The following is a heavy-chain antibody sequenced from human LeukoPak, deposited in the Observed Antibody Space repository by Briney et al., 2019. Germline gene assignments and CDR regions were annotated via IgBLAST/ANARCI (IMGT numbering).Heavy chain of an antibody. J-gene: IGHJ4*02. D-gene: IGHD3-22*01. Sequence: GGSLRLSCAASGFTFSSYWMHWVRQAPGKGLVWVSRINSDGSSTSYADSVKGRFTISRDNAKNTLYLQMNSLRAEDTAVYYCAREEDYYGSSGYYGLWGQGTLVTVSS. CDR2: INSDGSST. CDR3: AREEDYYGSSGYYGL. CDR1: GFTFSSYW. V-gene: IGHV3-74*01.